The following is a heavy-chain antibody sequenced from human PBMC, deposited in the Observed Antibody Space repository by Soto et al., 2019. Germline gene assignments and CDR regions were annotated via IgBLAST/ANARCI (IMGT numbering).Heavy chain of an antibody. Sequence: PSETLSLTCSVSGGSMNDVTHYWAWIRQPPGKGREWIATTYYTGSTHYNSSLKSRATISVDTSQIQFSLELTSVTAAGTAVYPCASAIFFCLDVWGHVTTVTVSS. CDR3: ASAIFFCLDV. CDR2: TYYTGST. CDR1: GGSMNDVTHY. J-gene: IGHJ6*02. V-gene: IGHV4-39*01. D-gene: IGHD2-2*02.